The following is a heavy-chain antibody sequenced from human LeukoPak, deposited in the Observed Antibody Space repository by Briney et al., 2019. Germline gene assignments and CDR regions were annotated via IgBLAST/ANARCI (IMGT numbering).Heavy chain of an antibody. Sequence: TPSLTCTVSGGSISSGGYYWSWIRQHPGKGLEWIGYIYYAGSAYYNPSLKSRVIISVDTSKNQFSLKLRSVTAADTAVYYGARDRRRDGYNYYDAFDIWGQGTMVTVSS. D-gene: IGHD5-24*01. CDR3: ARDRRRDGYNYYDAFDI. J-gene: IGHJ3*02. V-gene: IGHV4-31*03. CDR1: GGSISSGGYY. CDR2: IYYAGSA.